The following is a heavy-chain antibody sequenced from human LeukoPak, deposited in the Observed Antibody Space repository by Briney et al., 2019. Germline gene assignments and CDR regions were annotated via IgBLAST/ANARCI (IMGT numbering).Heavy chain of an antibody. CDR3: ARWTGKGDAFDI. D-gene: IGHD3/OR15-3a*01. J-gene: IGHJ3*02. CDR1: GFTLSSYW. Sequence: GGSLRLSCAASGFTLSSYWMHWVRQAPGKGLVWDSRINSDGSSTSYADSVKGRFTISRDNAKNTLYLQMNSLRAEDTAVYYCARWTGKGDAFDIWGQGTMVTVSS. CDR2: INSDGSST. V-gene: IGHV3-74*01.